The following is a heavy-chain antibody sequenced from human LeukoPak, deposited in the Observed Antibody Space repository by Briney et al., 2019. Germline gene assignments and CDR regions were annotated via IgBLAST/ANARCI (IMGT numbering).Heavy chain of an antibody. D-gene: IGHD3-9*01. Sequence: ASVKVSCKVSGYTLTELSMHWVRQAPGKGLEWMGGFDPEDGETIYAQKFQGRVTMTEDTSTDTAYMELSSLRSEDTAVYYCATGIRVYYILAPPFDYWGQGTLVTVSS. V-gene: IGHV1-24*01. CDR2: FDPEDGET. J-gene: IGHJ4*02. CDR1: GYTLTELS. CDR3: ATGIRVYYILAPPFDY.